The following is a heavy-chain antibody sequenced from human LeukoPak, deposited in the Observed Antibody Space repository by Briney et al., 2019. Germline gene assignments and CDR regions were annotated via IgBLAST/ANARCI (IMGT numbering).Heavy chain of an antibody. CDR3: AAKGNGYSGSHVFAH. CDR2: LYSSGGT. D-gene: IGHD1-26*01. J-gene: IGHJ4*02. V-gene: IGHV3-66*01. Sequence: GGSLRLSCAASGFTVSVNYMSWVRQAPGKGLEWVSVLYSSGGTNYADSVKGRFTISRDNSENTLDLQMNSLRAEDTAVYYCAAKGNGYSGSHVFAHWGQGTLVTVSS. CDR1: GFTVSVNY.